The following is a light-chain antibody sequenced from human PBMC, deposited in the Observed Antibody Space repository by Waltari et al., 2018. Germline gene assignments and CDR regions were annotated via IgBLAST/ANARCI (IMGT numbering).Light chain of an antibody. V-gene: IGLV1-40*01. J-gene: IGLJ1*01. CDR1: SPDIGANYD. CDR3: QSYDISLDAYV. CDR2: GDI. Sequence: QPALTQPPSVSGAPGQRVTISCTGGSPDIGANYDVQWYQHLPGRAPKLLIFGDINRPSGVPDRFSGSKSGTSASLAITGLQAEDEADYYCQSYDISLDAYVFGTGTTVTVL.